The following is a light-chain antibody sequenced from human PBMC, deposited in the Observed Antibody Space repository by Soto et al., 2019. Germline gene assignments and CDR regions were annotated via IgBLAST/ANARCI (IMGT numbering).Light chain of an antibody. CDR1: SRDIGGYNL. CDR2: EGG. V-gene: IGLV2-23*03. J-gene: IGLJ1*01. Sequence: QSALTQPASVSGSPGQSITISCTGTSRDIGGYNLVSWYQQHPGKAPKLIIYEGGKRPSGISNRFSDSKSANTASLTISGLQAEDEADYYCCSYAGFSSVVFGTGTKVTVL. CDR3: CSYAGFSSVV.